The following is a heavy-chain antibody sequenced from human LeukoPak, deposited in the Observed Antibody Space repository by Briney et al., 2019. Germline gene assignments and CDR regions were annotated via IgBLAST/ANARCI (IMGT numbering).Heavy chain of an antibody. CDR2: ISSSSSTI. Sequence: GGSLRLSCAASGFTFSDYYMNWVRQAPGKGLEWVSYISSSSSTIYYADSVKGRFTISRDNAKNSLYLQMNSLRAEDTAVYYCARDYCSGGSCFLDVWGKGTTVTVSS. D-gene: IGHD2-15*01. J-gene: IGHJ6*04. CDR3: ARDYCSGGSCFLDV. CDR1: GFTFSDYY. V-gene: IGHV3-48*01.